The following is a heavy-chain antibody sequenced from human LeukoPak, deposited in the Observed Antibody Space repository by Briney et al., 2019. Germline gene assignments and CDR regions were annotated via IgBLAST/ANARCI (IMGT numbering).Heavy chain of an antibody. J-gene: IGHJ6*03. Sequence: ASVKVSCKASGGTFSSYAISWVRQAPGQGLEWMGGIIPIFGTANYAQKFQGRVTITADESTSTAYMELSSLRSEDTAVYYCARGWFGEINVGRDYYYYMDVWGKGTTVTVSS. CDR3: ARGWFGEINVGRDYYYYMDV. V-gene: IGHV1-69*13. CDR1: GGTFSSYA. D-gene: IGHD3-10*01. CDR2: IIPIFGTA.